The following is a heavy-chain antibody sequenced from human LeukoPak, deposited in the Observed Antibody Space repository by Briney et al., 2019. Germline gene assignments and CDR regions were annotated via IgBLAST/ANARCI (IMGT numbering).Heavy chain of an antibody. D-gene: IGHD3-9*01. V-gene: IGHV3-48*04. CDR1: GFTFSSYT. CDR3: AKDWLTGYYSPTLGTFDY. CDR2: ISSSGSTI. Sequence: GGSLRLSCAASGFTFSSYTMNWVRQAPGKGLEWVSYISSSGSTIYYADSVKGRFTISRDNAKNSLYLQMNSLRAEDTAVYYCAKDWLTGYYSPTLGTFDYWGQGTLVTVSS. J-gene: IGHJ4*02.